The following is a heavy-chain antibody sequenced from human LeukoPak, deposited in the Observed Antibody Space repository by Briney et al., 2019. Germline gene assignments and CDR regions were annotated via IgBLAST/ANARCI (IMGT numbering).Heavy chain of an antibody. CDR3: ARDSIPLENVLGYFDWLSNGMDV. J-gene: IGHJ6*02. CDR1: GFTVSSYA. D-gene: IGHD3-9*01. CDR2: ISDDGRNK. V-gene: IGHV3-30*04. Sequence: PGGSLRLSCAASGFTVSSYAMHWVRQAPGKGLEWVAVISDDGRNKYYADSVEGRFTTSRDNSTSTLYLQMNSLRAEDTAVYYCARDSIPLENVLGYFDWLSNGMDVWGQGTTVTVSS.